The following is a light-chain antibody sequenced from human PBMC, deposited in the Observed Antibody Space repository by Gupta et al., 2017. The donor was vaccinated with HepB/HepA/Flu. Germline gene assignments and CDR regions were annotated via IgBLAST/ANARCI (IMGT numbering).Light chain of an antibody. Sequence: DIVMTQSPLCLPVTPGEAASISCRSSQSLLHSNGYNYLDWYLQKPGQSPHLLIYLGSNRASGVPDRFSGSGSGTDFTLKISRVEAEDVGVYYCMQALQTPLTFGGGTKVEIK. J-gene: IGKJ4*01. CDR1: QSLLHSNGYNY. CDR2: LGS. CDR3: MQALQTPLT. V-gene: IGKV2-28*01.